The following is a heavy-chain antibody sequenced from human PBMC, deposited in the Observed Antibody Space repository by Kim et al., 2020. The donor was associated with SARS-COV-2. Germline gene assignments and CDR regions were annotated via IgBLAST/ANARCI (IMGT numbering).Heavy chain of an antibody. V-gene: IGHV5-51*01. CDR2: IYPGDSET. Sequence: GESLKISCKGSGYSFTNYWIGWVRQMPGKGLEWMAIIYPGDSETRYSPSFQGQVTISADKSISTAYLRWSSLKATDTAMYYCERHMESSSYGLPYYYYGMAVWGRGTTVTVSS. CDR3: ERHMESSSYGLPYYYYGMAV. CDR1: GYSFTNYW. J-gene: IGHJ6*02. D-gene: IGHD5-18*01.